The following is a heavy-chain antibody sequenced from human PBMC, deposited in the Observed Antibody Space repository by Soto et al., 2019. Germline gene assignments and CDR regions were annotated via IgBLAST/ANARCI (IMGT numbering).Heavy chain of an antibody. CDR2: IYTSGST. CDR1: GGSISSYY. D-gene: IGHD1-26*01. CDR3: AREGSGGSYYPTFDY. V-gene: IGHV4-4*07. J-gene: IGHJ4*02. Sequence: SETLSLTCTVSGGSISSYYWSWIRQPAGKGLEWIGRIYTSGSTNYNPSLKSRVTMSVDTSKNQFSLKLSSVTAADTAVYYCAREGSGGSYYPTFDYWGQGTLVTVSS.